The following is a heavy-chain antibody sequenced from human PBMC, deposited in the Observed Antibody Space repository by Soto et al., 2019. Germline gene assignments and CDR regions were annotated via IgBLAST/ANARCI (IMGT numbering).Heavy chain of an antibody. V-gene: IGHV3-23*01. D-gene: IGHD1-7*01. Sequence: HPGGSLRLSCAASGFTFRSYAMNWVRQAPGKGLEWVSVISGSAGSTYYADSVKGRFTISRDTSKNTLYLQMNSLRAEDTAVYYCAKGNSWSPALVLDIWGQGTMVTVSS. CDR3: AKGNSWSPALVLDI. J-gene: IGHJ3*02. CDR2: ISGSAGST. CDR1: GFTFRSYA.